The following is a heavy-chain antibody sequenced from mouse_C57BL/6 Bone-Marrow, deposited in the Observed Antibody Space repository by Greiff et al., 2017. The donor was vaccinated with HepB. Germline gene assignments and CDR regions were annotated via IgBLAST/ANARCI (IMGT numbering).Heavy chain of an antibody. Sequence: VQLQQSGPELVKPGASVKISCKASGYAFSSSWMNWVKQRPGKGLEWIGRIYPGDGDTNYNGKFKGKATLTADKSSSTAYMQLSSLTSEDSAVCFCAGSSPFANWGQGTLVTVSA. CDR3: AGSSPFAN. CDR2: IYPGDGDT. J-gene: IGHJ3*01. V-gene: IGHV1-82*01. CDR1: GYAFSSSW. D-gene: IGHD1-1*01.